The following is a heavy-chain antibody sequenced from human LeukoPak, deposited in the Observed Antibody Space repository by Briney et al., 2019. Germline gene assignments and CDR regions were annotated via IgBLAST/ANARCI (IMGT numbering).Heavy chain of an antibody. J-gene: IGHJ6*02. CDR1: GFTFSNYA. Sequence: GGSLRLSCAASGFTFSNYAMIWVRQAPGKGLEYVSAISSNGGSTDYANSVKGRFTISRDNSKNTLDLQMGSLRVEDMAVYYRARTSITTMGYYYYGMDVWGQGTTVTVS. V-gene: IGHV3-64*01. CDR3: ARTSITTMGYYYYGMDV. D-gene: IGHD1-1*01. CDR2: ISSNGGST.